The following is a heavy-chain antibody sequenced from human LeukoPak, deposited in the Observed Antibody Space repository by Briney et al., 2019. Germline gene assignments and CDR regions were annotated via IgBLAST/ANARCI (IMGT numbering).Heavy chain of an antibody. Sequence: GSLRLSCGASGFTFDDYWMSWVRQAPGQGLEWVSAISGSGGSTYYADSVKGRFTISRDNSKNTLYLQMNSLRAEDTAVYYCAAEPSSGCYPYFDYWGQGTLVTVSS. CDR2: ISGSGGST. D-gene: IGHD3-22*01. CDR1: GFTFDDYW. CDR3: AAEPSSGCYPYFDY. J-gene: IGHJ4*02. V-gene: IGHV3-23*01.